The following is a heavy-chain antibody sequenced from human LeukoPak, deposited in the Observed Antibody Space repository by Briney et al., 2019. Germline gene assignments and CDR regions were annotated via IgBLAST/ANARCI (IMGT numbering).Heavy chain of an antibody. CDR1: GFTFSDYG. CDR2: ISYDGSNK. CDR3: AKDSGGTSSPRTEYYFDY. V-gene: IGHV3-30*18. Sequence: GGSLRLSCAASGFTFSDYGMHWVRQAPGKGLEWVAVISYDGSNKYYADSVKGRFTISRDDSKNTLYLQVNSLTADDTAVYYCAKDSGGTSSPRTEYYFDYWGQGTLVTVSS. D-gene: IGHD3-10*01. J-gene: IGHJ4*02.